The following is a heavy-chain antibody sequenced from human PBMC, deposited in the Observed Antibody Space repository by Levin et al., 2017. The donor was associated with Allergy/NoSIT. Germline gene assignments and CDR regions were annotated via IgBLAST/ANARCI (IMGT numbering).Heavy chain of an antibody. D-gene: IGHD4-17*01. CDR1: GFTFSSYW. Sequence: GGSLRLSCAASGFTFSSYWMYWVRQAPGKGLVWVSRINNDGSGTSYADSVKGRFTISRDNTKNTQYLQLNSLGAEDTAVYYCARYRGRDYRDYVWYFDLWGRGTLVTVSS. CDR2: INNDGSGT. J-gene: IGHJ2*01. CDR3: ARYRGRDYRDYVWYFDL. V-gene: IGHV3-74*01.